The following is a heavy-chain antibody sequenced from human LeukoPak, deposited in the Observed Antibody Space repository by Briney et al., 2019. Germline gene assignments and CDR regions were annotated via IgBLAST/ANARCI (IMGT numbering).Heavy chain of an antibody. CDR1: GFTFDDYA. Sequence: GGSLRLSCAVSGFTFDDYAMHWVRQVPGKGLEWVSGINWNSDSIGYADSVKGRFTTSRDNAKNSLYLQMNSLRAEDTAVYYCARDAQQLVLYWGQGTLVTVSS. CDR2: INWNSDSI. D-gene: IGHD6-13*01. CDR3: ARDAQQLVLY. J-gene: IGHJ4*02. V-gene: IGHV3-9*01.